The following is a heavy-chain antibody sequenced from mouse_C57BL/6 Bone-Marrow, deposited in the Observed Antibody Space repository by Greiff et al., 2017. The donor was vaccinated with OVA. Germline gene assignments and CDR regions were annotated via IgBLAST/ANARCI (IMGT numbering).Heavy chain of an antibody. Sequence: QVQLKQPGAELVRPGSSVKLSCKASGYTFTSYWMDWVKQRPGQGLEWIGNIYPSDSETHYNQKFKDKATLTVDKSSGTAYMQLSSLTSEDSAVYYCARRGSSLAYWGQGTLVAVSA. CDR1: GYTFTSYW. V-gene: IGHV1-61*01. J-gene: IGHJ3*01. D-gene: IGHD1-1*01. CDR2: IYPSDSET. CDR3: ARRGSSLAY.